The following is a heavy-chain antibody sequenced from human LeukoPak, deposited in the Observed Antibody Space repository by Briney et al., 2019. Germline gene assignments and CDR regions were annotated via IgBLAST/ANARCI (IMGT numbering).Heavy chain of an antibody. Sequence: GGSLRLSCAASGFTFSSYAMSWVRQAPGKGLEWVSAISGSGGSTYYADSVKGRFTISRDNSKNTLYLQMNSLRAEDTAVYYCAKRSSSWTPYYYYGMDVWGQGTRSPSP. CDR2: ISGSGGST. V-gene: IGHV3-23*01. D-gene: IGHD6-13*01. CDR1: GFTFSSYA. J-gene: IGHJ6*02. CDR3: AKRSSSWTPYYYYGMDV.